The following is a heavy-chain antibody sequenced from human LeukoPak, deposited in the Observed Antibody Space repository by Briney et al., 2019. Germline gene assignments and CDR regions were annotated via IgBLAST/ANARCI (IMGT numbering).Heavy chain of an antibody. Sequence: GGSLRLSCGASGFTFRGYTMHWVRQAPGKGLQWVAVISWDGNKKFYADSVEGRFTISRDSSKNTLSLQMNSLRLEDTALYYCAREGGNSTSWGYFDYWGQGTLVTVSS. D-gene: IGHD6-13*01. V-gene: IGHV3-30*04. CDR2: ISWDGNKK. J-gene: IGHJ4*02. CDR3: AREGGNSTSWGYFDY. CDR1: GFTFRGYT.